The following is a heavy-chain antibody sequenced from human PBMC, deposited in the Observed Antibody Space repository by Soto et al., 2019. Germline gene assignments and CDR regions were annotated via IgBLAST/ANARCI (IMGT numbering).Heavy chain of an antibody. CDR3: ARGLRFSDWFDP. J-gene: IGHJ5*02. D-gene: IGHD3-3*01. Sequence: PWETLSLTCTVSGDAFTSYYWTCIRQPAGKGLEWIGRLYPRASTKNNPSLQSRISMSLDTSKNQFSLRLAAGTAPDTAVCECARGLRFSDWFDPLGQGTVVTVSS. CDR2: LYPRAST. CDR1: GDAFTSYY. V-gene: IGHV4-4*07.